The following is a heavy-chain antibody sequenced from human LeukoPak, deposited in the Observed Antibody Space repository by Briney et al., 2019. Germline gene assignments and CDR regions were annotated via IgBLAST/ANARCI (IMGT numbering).Heavy chain of an antibody. Sequence: SETLSLTCTVSGGSISSSSYYWGWIRQPPGKGLEWIGSIYYSGSTYYNPSLKSRVTISVDTSKNQFSLKLSSVTAADTAVHCCARPIHFPSWGQGTLVTVSS. CDR3: ARPIHFPS. V-gene: IGHV4-39*01. CDR2: IYYSGST. CDR1: GGSISSSSYY. J-gene: IGHJ4*02.